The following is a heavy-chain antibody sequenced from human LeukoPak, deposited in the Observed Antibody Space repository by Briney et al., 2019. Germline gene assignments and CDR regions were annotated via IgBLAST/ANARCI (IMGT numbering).Heavy chain of an antibody. J-gene: IGHJ4*02. V-gene: IGHV3-30*02. D-gene: IGHD3-22*01. CDR2: IRYDGSNK. CDR1: GFTFSSYG. Sequence: GGSLRLSCAASGFTFSSYGMHWVRQAPGKGLEWVAFIRYDGSNKYYADSVKGRFTISRDNSKNTLYLQMNRLRAEDTAVYYCAKDEYYYDSSGSSLGYWGQGTLVTVSS. CDR3: AKDEYYYDSSGSSLGY.